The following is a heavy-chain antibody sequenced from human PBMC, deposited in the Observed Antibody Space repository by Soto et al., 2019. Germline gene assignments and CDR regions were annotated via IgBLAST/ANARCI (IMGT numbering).Heavy chain of an antibody. J-gene: IGHJ4*02. CDR3: AKDRHYPRDYFHY. D-gene: IGHD3-10*01. CDR1: GFTFSSSA. V-gene: IGHV3-23*01. Sequence: GGSLRLSCAASGFTFSSSAISWVRQASGKGLEWVSAVSANGQGIYYADSVRGRFTISRDNSKNTVFLHMDSLSAEDTAVYYCAKDRHYPRDYFHYWGQGTLVTVSS. CDR2: VSANGQGI.